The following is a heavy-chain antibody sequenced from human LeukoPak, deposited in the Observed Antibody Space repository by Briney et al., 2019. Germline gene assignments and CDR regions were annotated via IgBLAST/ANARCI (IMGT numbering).Heavy chain of an antibody. Sequence: PSQTLSLTCTVSGGSISSGGYYWSWIRQHPGKGLEWIGYIYYSGSTYYNPSLKSRVTISVDTSKNQFSLKLSSVTAADTAVYYCARGQTYYDFWSGYLRLYYFDYWGQGTLVTVSS. J-gene: IGHJ4*02. D-gene: IGHD3-3*01. CDR3: ARGQTYYDFWSGYLRLYYFDY. CDR2: IYYSGST. V-gene: IGHV4-31*03. CDR1: GGSISSGGYY.